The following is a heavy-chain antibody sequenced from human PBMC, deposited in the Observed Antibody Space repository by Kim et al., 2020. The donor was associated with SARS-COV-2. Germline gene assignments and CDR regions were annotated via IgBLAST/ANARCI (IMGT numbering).Heavy chain of an antibody. CDR2: INPSGGST. CDR3: ARDPYYDILTGYPPGGVYYYYYGMDV. Sequence: ASVKVSCKASGYTFTSYYMHWVRQAPGQGLEWMGIINPSGGSTSYAQKFQGRVTMTRDTSTSTVYMELSSLRSEDTAVYYCARDPYYDILTGYPPGGVYYYYYGMDVWGQGTTVTVSS. V-gene: IGHV1-46*01. D-gene: IGHD3-9*01. CDR1: GYTFTSYY. J-gene: IGHJ6*02.